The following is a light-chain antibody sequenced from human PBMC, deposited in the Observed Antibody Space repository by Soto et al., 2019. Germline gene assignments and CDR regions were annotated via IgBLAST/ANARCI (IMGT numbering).Light chain of an antibody. Sequence: QSVLTQPPSVSAAPGQTVTISCSGGSSNIGDNYVCWYQQLPGTAPKLLIYDNDKRSSGTPDRFSGSKSGTSATLGIAGLQTGDEADHYCETWDNSLTAVVFGGGTQLTVL. V-gene: IGLV1-51*01. CDR1: SSNIGDNY. CDR2: DND. J-gene: IGLJ2*01. CDR3: ETWDNSLTAVV.